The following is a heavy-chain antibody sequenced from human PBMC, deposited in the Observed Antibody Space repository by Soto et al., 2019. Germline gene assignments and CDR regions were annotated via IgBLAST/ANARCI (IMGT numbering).Heavy chain of an antibody. CDR1: GGSFSGYY. Sequence: SETLSLTWAVYGGSFSGYYWSRIRQPPGKGLEWIGEINHSGSTNYNPSLKSRVTISVDTSKNQFSLKLSSVTAADTAVYYCARSARPPRYCSSTSCYGGHYYYSMDVWGQGTTVTV. V-gene: IGHV4-34*01. CDR2: INHSGST. CDR3: ARSARPPRYCSSTSCYGGHYYYSMDV. D-gene: IGHD2-2*01. J-gene: IGHJ6*02.